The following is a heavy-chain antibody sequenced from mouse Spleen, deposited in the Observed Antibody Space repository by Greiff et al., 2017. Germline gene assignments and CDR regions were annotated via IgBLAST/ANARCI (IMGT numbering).Heavy chain of an antibody. CDR1: GFTFSDYG. CDR3: ARTSYYAMDY. Sequence: EVQLVESGGGLMKPGGSLKLSCAASGFTFSDYGMHWVRQAPEKGLEWVAYISSGSSTIYYADTVKGRFTISRDNAKNTLFLQMTSLRSEDTAMYYCARTSYYAMDYWGQGTSVTVSS. CDR2: ISSGSSTI. J-gene: IGHJ4*01. V-gene: IGHV5-17*01.